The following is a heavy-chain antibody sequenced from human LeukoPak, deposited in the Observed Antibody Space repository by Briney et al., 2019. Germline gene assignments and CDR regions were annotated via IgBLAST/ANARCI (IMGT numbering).Heavy chain of an antibody. D-gene: IGHD3-22*01. Sequence: PGGSLRLSCEGSGFTFRDYYMSWIRQAPGKGLEWVAYISSRGTTTYYADSMKGRITISRDDAKNSLFLQMISLRDEDTAIYYCATFYSDSSRYFRDYWGQGTLVAVSS. CDR1: GFTFRDYY. J-gene: IGHJ4*02. CDR2: ISSRGTTT. CDR3: ATFYSDSSRYFRDY. V-gene: IGHV3-11*01.